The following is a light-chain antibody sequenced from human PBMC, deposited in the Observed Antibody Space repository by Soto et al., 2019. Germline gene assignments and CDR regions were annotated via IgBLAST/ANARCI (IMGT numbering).Light chain of an antibody. J-gene: IGLJ1*01. CDR2: EVS. V-gene: IGLV2-8*01. CDR3: SSYAGNGYV. CDR1: SSDVGGYNY. Sequence: QSALTQPPSASGSPGQSVTISCTGASSDVGGYNYVSWYQQHPGNAPKLMIYEVSKRPSGVPDRFSGSKSGNTASLTVSGLQAEDEADYFCSSYAGNGYVLGTGTKLTVL.